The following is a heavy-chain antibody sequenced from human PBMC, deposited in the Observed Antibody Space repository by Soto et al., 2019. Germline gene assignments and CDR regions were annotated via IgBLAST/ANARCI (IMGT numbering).Heavy chain of an antibody. V-gene: IGHV3-53*01. CDR2: IYSDGTT. D-gene: IGHD6-6*01. J-gene: IGHJ4*02. CDR1: GFTVSSNY. Sequence: GGSLRLSCAASGFTVSSNYMNWVRQAPGKGLEWVSIIYSDGTTSYADSVKGRFTISRDIFKNTLHLQMNSLRAEDTAVYYCAILSNWGQGTLVTVSS. CDR3: AILSN.